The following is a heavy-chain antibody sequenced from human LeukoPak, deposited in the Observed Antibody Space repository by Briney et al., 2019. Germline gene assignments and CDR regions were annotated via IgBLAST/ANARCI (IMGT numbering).Heavy chain of an antibody. J-gene: IGHJ6*02. D-gene: IGHD2-21*01. CDR3: ARGIWAPPYYYYGMDV. V-gene: IGHV4-34*01. Sequence: PSETLSLTCAVYGGSFSGYYWSWIRQPPGKGLEWIGEINHSGSTNYNPSLRSRVTISVNTSKNQFSLKLSSVTAADTAVYYCARGIWAPPYYYYGMDVWGQGTTVTVSS. CDR1: GGSFSGYY. CDR2: INHSGST.